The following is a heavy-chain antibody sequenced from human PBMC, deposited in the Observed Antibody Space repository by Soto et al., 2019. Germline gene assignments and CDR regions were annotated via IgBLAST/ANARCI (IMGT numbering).Heavy chain of an antibody. J-gene: IGHJ6*02. V-gene: IGHV3-30-3*01. CDR3: ARDGTIFGVVLGLLWFGELIDYYYGMDV. Sequence: SCKASGYTFTGYAMHWVRQAPGKGLEWVAVISYDGSNKYYADSVKGRFTISRDNSKNTLYLQMNSLRAEDTAVYYCARDGTIFGVVLGLLWFGELIDYYYGMDVWGQGTTVTVSS. CDR2: ISYDGSNK. CDR1: GYTFTGYA. D-gene: IGHD3-10*01.